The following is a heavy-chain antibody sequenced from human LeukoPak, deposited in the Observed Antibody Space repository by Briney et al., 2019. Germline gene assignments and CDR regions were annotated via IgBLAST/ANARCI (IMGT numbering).Heavy chain of an antibody. D-gene: IGHD3-3*01. J-gene: IGHJ5*02. V-gene: IGHV7-4-1*02. CDR1: GYTFTSYA. Sequence: RASVKVSCKASGYTFTSYAMNWVRQAPGQGLEWMGWINTNTGNPTYAQGFTGRFVFSLDTSVSTAYLQISSLKAEDTAVYYCARGSYYDFWSGYRRGRGFWFDPWGQGTLVTVSS. CDR3: ARGSYYDFWSGYRRGRGFWFDP. CDR2: INTNTGNP.